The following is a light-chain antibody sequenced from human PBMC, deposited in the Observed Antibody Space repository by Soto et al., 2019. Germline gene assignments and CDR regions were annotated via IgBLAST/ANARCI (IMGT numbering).Light chain of an antibody. CDR1: SSDVGNYNL. Sequence: QSALTQPASVSGSPGQSITISCTGTSSDVGNYNLVSWYQQHPGKAPKLIIYEGSKRPSGVSNRFSGSTSGNTASLTISGLQAEDEGDYYCCSYAGSTSVVFGGGTQLTVL. CDR2: EGS. CDR3: CSYAGSTSVV. J-gene: IGLJ2*01. V-gene: IGLV2-23*01.